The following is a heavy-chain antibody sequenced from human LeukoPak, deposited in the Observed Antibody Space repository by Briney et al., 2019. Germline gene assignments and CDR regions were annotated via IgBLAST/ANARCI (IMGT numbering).Heavy chain of an antibody. V-gene: IGHV3-30*18. CDR2: ISYDGTIE. CDR3: AKERSSGYGAFDI. J-gene: IGHJ3*02. Sequence: GGSLRLSCAASGFTFSNCGMHWVRQAPGKGLEWVTVISYDGTIEQYVESVEGRCTISRDDYKNTLYLQMNSLRAEDTAVYYCAKERSSGYGAFDIWGQGTMVTVS. CDR1: GFTFSNCG. D-gene: IGHD3-22*01.